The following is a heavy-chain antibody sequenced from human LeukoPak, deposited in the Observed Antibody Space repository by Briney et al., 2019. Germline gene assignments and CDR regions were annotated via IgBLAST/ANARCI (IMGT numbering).Heavy chain of an antibody. J-gene: IGHJ3*02. CDR3: AGETGNVLLWFGEPRGAFDI. CDR2: INPNSGGT. Sequence: ASVKVSCKASGYTFTGNYMHWVRQAPGQGLEWMGWINPNSGGTNYAQKFQGWVTMTRDTSISTAYMELSRLRYDDTAVYYCAGETGNVLLWFGEPRGAFDIWGQGTMVTVSS. D-gene: IGHD3-10*01. V-gene: IGHV1-2*04. CDR1: GYTFTGNY.